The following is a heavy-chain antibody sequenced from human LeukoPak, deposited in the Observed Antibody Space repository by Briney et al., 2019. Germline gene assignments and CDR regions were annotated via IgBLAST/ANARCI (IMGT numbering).Heavy chain of an antibody. J-gene: IGHJ4*02. V-gene: IGHV3-7*01. CDR3: ARDPGWGSLDF. CDR2: INNDGSQK. CDR1: GFNFGNSW. Sequence: GGSLRLSCIASGFNFGNSWMSWVRQAPGKGLEWVANINNDGSQKYYVDSVKGRFNISRDDAKNSVYLQMNSLRAEDTAIYFCARDPGWGSLDFWGQGTLVTVSS. D-gene: IGHD2-21*01.